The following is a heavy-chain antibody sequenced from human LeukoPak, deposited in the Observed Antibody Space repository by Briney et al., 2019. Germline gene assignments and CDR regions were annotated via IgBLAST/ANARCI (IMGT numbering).Heavy chain of an antibody. J-gene: IGHJ4*02. CDR1: GGSFSDYY. CDR3: ARGHNWKDY. Sequence: PSETLSLTCAVYGGSFSDYYWSCIRQPPGKGLEWIGEINHSGSTNYNPSLKSRVTISVDTSKNQVSLKLSSVTAADTAVSFCARGHNWKDYWGQGTLVTVSS. CDR2: INHSGST. V-gene: IGHV4-34*01. D-gene: IGHD1-20*01.